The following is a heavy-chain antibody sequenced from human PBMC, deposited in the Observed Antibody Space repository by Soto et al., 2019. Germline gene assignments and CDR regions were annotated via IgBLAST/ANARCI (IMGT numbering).Heavy chain of an antibody. V-gene: IGHV3-15*07. CDR2: IKSKTDGGTT. D-gene: IGHD2-21*02. CDR3: TTEDSAVVTAISPGAFDI. CDR1: GFTFSNAW. Sequence: EVQLVESGGGLVKPGGSLRLSCAASGFTFSNAWMNWVRQAPGKGLEWVGRIKSKTDGGTTDYAAPVKGRFTISRDDSKTPLYLHMNSLKTADTAVYYCTTEDSAVVTAISPGAFDIWGQGTMVTVSS. J-gene: IGHJ3*02.